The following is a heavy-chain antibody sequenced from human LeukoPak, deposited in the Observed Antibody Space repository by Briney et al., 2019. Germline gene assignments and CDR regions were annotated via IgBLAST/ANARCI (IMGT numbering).Heavy chain of an antibody. D-gene: IGHD3-10*01. CDR1: GGSISSYY. J-gene: IGHJ3*02. CDR3: ARELRGARPRYGAFDT. CDR2: IYYSGST. Sequence: SSETLSLTCTVSGGSISSYYWSWIRQPPGKGLEWIGYIYYSGSTNYNPSLKSRVTISVDTSKNQFSLKLSSVTAADTAVYYCARELRGARPRYGAFDTWGQGTMVTVSS. V-gene: IGHV4-59*01.